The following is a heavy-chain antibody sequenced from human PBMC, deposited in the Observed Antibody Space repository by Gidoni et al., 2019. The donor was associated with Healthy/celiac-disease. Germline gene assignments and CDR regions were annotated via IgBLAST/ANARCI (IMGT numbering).Heavy chain of an antibody. D-gene: IGHD6-13*01. CDR3: ARIAAPSPPDY. CDR2: IYYSGST. J-gene: IGHJ4*02. Sequence: QLQLQESCPGLVKPSETLSLTCTVSCGSISSSSYYWGWIRQPPGKGLEWIGSIYYSGSTYYNPSLKSRVTISVDTSKNQFSLKLSSVTAADTAAYYCARIAAPSPPDYWGQGTLVTVSS. V-gene: IGHV4-39*01. CDR1: CGSISSSSYY.